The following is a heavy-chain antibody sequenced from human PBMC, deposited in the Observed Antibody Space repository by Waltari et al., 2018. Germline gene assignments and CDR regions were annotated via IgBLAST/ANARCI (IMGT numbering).Heavy chain of an antibody. J-gene: IGHJ6*02. CDR2: MKSDGSGT. CDR1: GFTFSSYW. V-gene: IGHV3-74*01. D-gene: IGHD3-16*01. CDR3: ARRGVGGAGGGMDV. Sequence: EVQLVESGGGLVQPGGSLRLSCAASGFTFSSYWMHWVRQAPGKGRVWGSRMKSDGSGTSNGDSVKGRFTISRDNAKNTLYLQMNSRRAEDTAVYYCARRGVGGAGGGMDVWGQGTTVTVSS.